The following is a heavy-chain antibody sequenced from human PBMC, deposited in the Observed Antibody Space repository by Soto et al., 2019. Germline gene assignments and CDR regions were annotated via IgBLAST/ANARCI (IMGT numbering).Heavy chain of an antibody. D-gene: IGHD1-26*01. CDR3: AAPREEDA. V-gene: IGHV3-23*01. Sequence: RLSCLASGFTFSDFAMTWVRHVPGRRLEWVASLDGAGGSTYYAESVRGRFCISRDNSQNTLFLQMKRLTVDDTAIYYGAAPREEDA. CDR1: GFTFSDFA. J-gene: IGHJ3*01. CDR2: LDGAGGST.